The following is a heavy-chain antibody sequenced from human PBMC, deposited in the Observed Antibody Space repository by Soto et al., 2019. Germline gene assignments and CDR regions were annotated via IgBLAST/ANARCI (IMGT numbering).Heavy chain of an antibody. CDR3: ATSYGSGYRAFDY. CDR2: VNPILSMS. J-gene: IGHJ4*02. V-gene: IGHV1-69*04. CDR1: GDTFSFYS. Sequence: QVQLVQSGAEVKRPGSSVKVSCKASGDTFSFYSINWVRQAPGLGLEWMGRVNPILSMSNYAQRFQGRVTMTAAKSTSTAYMELSGLRSGDTAMYYCATSYGSGYRAFDYWGQGALVTVSS. D-gene: IGHD3-10*01.